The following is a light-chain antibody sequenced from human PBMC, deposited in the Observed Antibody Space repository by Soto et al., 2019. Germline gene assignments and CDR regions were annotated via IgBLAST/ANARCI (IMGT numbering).Light chain of an antibody. V-gene: IGLV2-23*01. CDR3: CSSAPESTYV. CDR2: RGT. J-gene: IGLJ1*01. Sequence: QSALAQPASVSGSPGQSITISCTGTSNDVGAYDSVSWYQQHPHKAPQVIIYRGTQRPSGASNRFSASTSGNAASLTISGLQADDEADYFWCSSAPESTYVCGTGTKV. CDR1: SNDVGAYDS.